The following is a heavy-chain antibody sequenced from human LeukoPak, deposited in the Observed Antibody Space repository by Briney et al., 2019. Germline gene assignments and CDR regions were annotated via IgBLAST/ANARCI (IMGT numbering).Heavy chain of an antibody. CDR3: ARDWAYDYVWGSYQAPGY. J-gene: IGHJ4*02. Sequence: GASVTVSCKASGYTFTGYYMHWVRQAPGQGLEWMGWINPNSGGTNYAQKFQGRVTMTRDTSISTAYMELSRLRSDDTAVYYCARDWAYDYVWGSYQAPGYWGQGTLVTVSS. CDR1: GYTFTGYY. D-gene: IGHD3-16*02. V-gene: IGHV1-2*02. CDR2: INPNSGGT.